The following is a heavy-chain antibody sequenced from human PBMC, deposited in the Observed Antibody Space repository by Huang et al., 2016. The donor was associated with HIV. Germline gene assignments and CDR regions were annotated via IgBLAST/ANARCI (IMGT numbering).Heavy chain of an antibody. D-gene: IGHD3-16*01. CDR1: GYKFHIYE. CDR2: ISGDNGST. CDR3: ARTKGEFDF. Sequence: QIHLVQSGPEVKQPGASVKVSCKASGYKFHIYEITWVRQTTGQGLGWRGWISGDNGSTRVEQKFKDRRTMTTDVSTSTAYLELRSLRLDDTAVYYCARTKGEFDFWGQGALVTVSS. V-gene: IGHV1-18*04. J-gene: IGHJ4*02.